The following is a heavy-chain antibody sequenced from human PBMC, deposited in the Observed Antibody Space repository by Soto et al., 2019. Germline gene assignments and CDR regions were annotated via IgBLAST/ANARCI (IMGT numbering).Heavy chain of an antibody. V-gene: IGHV1-69*13. CDR1: GGTFSSYA. Sequence: GASVKVSCKASGGTFSSYAISWVRQAPGQGLEWMGGIIPIFGTASYAQKFQGRVTITADESTSTAYMELSSLRSEDTAVYYCALGDSSGSTGYYFDYWGQGTLVTVSS. CDR3: ALGDSSGSTGYYFDY. D-gene: IGHD3-22*01. J-gene: IGHJ4*02. CDR2: IIPIFGTA.